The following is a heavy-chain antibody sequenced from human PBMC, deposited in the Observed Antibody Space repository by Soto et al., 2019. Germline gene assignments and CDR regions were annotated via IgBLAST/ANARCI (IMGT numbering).Heavy chain of an antibody. Sequence: QVQLVQSGAEVKKPGASVKVSCKASGYTFTSYDINWVRQATGQGLEWMGWMNPNSGNTGYAQKFQGRVTMTRNTSISTAYMELSSLRSEDTAVYYCARPHRGPIAAAARDVFDIWGQGTMVTVSS. J-gene: IGHJ3*02. CDR2: MNPNSGNT. CDR1: GYTFTSYD. V-gene: IGHV1-8*01. CDR3: ARPHRGPIAAAARDVFDI. D-gene: IGHD6-13*01.